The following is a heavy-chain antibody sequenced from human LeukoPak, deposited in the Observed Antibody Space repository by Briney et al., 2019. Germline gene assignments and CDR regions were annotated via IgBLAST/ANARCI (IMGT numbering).Heavy chain of an antibody. CDR1: GFTFSDYY. CDR2: ISSSGSII. V-gene: IGHV3-11*04. CDR3: ARGGDYDILTGYSHFGY. J-gene: IGHJ4*02. Sequence: GGSLRLNCAASGFTFSDYYMNWIAQAPGMGLEWVSYISSSGSIIYYADSVRDRFTITRDNDKNSLYLQMNSLRAEDTAVYYCARGGDYDILTGYSHFGYWGQGTLVTVSS. D-gene: IGHD3-9*01.